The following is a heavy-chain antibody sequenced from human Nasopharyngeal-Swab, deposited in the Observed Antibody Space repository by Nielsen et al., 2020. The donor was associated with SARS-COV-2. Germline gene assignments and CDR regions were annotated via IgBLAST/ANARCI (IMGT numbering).Heavy chain of an antibody. CDR2: IYHSGST. Sequence: VRQAPGKGLEWIGEIYHSGSTNYNPSLKSRVTISVDTSKNQFSLKLSSVTAADTAVYYCARVGGLWSAGFYYYYMDVWGKGTTVTVSS. CDR3: ARVGGLWSAGFYYYYMDV. D-gene: IGHD3-3*01. V-gene: IGHV4-4*02. J-gene: IGHJ6*03.